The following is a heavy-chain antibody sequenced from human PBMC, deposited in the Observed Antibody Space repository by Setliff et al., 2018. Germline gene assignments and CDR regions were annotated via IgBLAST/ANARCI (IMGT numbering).Heavy chain of an antibody. CDR1: GGSFSGYY. J-gene: IGHJ6*03. CDR2: INHSGST. V-gene: IGHV4-34*01. CDR3: ARVRRVVIAYYYYMDV. Sequence: PSETLSLTCAVYGGSFSGYYWSWIRQPPGKGLEWIGEINHSGSTNYNPSLKSRVTISVDKSKNQFSLKLSSVTAADTAVYYCARVRRVVIAYYYYMDVWGKGTTVTV. D-gene: IGHD2-21*01.